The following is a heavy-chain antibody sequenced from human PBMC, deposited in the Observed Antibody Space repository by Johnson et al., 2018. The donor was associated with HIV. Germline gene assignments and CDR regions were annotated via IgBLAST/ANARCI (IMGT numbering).Heavy chain of an antibody. D-gene: IGHD1-26*01. CDR3: ATFGGGSFHAFDI. CDR1: GFTVSSNY. J-gene: IGHJ3*02. CDR2: IYSGGST. Sequence: VQLVESGGALVQPGGSLRLSCAASGFTVSSNYMSWVRQAPGKGLEWVSAIYSGGSTYYADSVKGRFTISRDNSKNTLYLQMNSLRAEDTAVYYCATFGGGSFHAFDIWGQGTMVTVSS. V-gene: IGHV3-66*01.